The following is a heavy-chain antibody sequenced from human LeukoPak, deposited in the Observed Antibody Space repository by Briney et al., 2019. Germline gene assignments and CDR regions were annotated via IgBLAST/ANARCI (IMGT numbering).Heavy chain of an antibody. J-gene: IGHJ4*02. Sequence: ASVKVSCKASGYTFTGYYMHWVRQAPGQGLEWMGWISAYNGKTNYVQKFQGRITMTTDTSTSTAYMELRSLRSDDTAMYYCARDGVWGNSFTDYWGQGTLVTVSS. D-gene: IGHD3-16*01. CDR3: ARDGVWGNSFTDY. CDR1: GYTFTGYY. V-gene: IGHV1-18*04. CDR2: ISAYNGKT.